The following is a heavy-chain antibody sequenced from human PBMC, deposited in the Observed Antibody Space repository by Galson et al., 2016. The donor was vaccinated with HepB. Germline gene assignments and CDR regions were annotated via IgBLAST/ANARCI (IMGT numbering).Heavy chain of an antibody. CDR3: ARSNDYSHYGAVL. CDR1: GFTFSSYA. Sequence: LRLSCAASGFTFSSYAINWVRQAPGKGLEWVAVIFYDGSNKYYADSVKGRFTISRDNARNSLYLQMNSLRDEDTAVYYCARSNDYSHYGAVLWGQGTLVTVSS. V-gene: IGHV3-33*01. CDR2: IFYDGSNK. J-gene: IGHJ4*02. D-gene: IGHD4-11*01.